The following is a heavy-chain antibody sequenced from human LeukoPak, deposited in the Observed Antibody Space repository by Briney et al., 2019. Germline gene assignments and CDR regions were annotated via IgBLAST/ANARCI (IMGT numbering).Heavy chain of an antibody. Sequence: PGGSLRLSCAASGFTFSSYWMSWVRQAPGKGLEWVANIKQDGSEKYYVDSVKGRFTISRDNAKNSLYLQMNSLRAEDTAVYYCARDGPSMVAEGMDVWGQGTTVTVSS. CDR1: GFTFSSYW. CDR3: ARDGPSMVAEGMDV. CDR2: IKQDGSEK. V-gene: IGHV3-7*01. J-gene: IGHJ6*02. D-gene: IGHD5-12*01.